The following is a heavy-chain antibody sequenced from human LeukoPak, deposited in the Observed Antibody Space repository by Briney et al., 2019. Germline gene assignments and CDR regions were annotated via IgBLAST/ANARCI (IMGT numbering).Heavy chain of an antibody. CDR2: IWYDGSKK. Sequence: GGSLRLSCAASGFSFSSYGMHWVRQAPGKGLEWVAVIWYDGSKKYYADSVKGRFIISRDNSRNTLYLQMNSLRVEDTAVYYCARAYYYYGMDVWGQGTTVTVSS. CDR3: ARAYYYYGMDV. CDR1: GFSFSSYG. V-gene: IGHV3-33*01. J-gene: IGHJ6*02.